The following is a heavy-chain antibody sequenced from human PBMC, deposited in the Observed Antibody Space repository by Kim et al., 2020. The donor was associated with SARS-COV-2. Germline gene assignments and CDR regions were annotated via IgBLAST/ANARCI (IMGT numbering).Heavy chain of an antibody. V-gene: IGHV3-7*01. CDR3: VSQGGSGWYFQDY. Sequence: GGSLRLSCAASGFTFSSYWMSWVRQAPGKGLEWVANIKQDGSEKYYVDSVKGRFTISRDNAKNSLYLQMNSLRAEDTAVYYCVSQGGSGWYFQDYWGQGTLVTVSS. CDR2: IKQDGSEK. CDR1: GFTFSSYW. D-gene: IGHD6-19*01. J-gene: IGHJ4*02.